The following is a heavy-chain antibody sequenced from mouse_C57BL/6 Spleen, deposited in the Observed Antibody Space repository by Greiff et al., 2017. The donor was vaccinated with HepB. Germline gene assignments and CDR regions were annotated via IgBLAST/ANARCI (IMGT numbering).Heavy chain of an antibody. J-gene: IGHJ4*01. CDR2: IYPGDGDT. D-gene: IGHD2-10*02. CDR1: GYAFSSSW. V-gene: IGHV1-82*01. Sequence: VKLVESGPELVKPGASVKISCKASGYAFSSSWMNWVKQRPGKGLEWIGRIYPGDGDTNYNGKFKGKATLTADKSSSTAYMQLSSLTSEDSAVYFCARGYGNYDAMDYWGQGTSVTVSS. CDR3: ARGYGNYDAMDY.